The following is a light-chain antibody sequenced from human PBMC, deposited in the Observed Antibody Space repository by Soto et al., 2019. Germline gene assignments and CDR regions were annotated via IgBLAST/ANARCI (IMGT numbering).Light chain of an antibody. CDR2: DAS. V-gene: IGKV1-9*01. Sequence: DIQLTQSPTFLSASAGDRVSITCRASQDIRRYLVWYQQKPGKAPNLLIYDASSLQTGVPSRFSGSGSGTELTLTITSLQPEDFATYYCRHFYTFGQGTKLEIK. CDR3: RHFYT. J-gene: IGKJ2*01. CDR1: QDIRRY.